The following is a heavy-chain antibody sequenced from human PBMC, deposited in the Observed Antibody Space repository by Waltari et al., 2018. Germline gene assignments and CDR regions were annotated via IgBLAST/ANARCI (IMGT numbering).Heavy chain of an antibody. CDR3: ARNLYYYGSGSYPVDAFDI. CDR1: GFSLSNARMG. D-gene: IGHD3-10*01. V-gene: IGHV2-26*02. Sequence: QVTLKESGPVLVKPTETLTLTCTVSGFSLSNARMGVRWIRQPPGKALEWLAHIFSNDEKSYSTSLKSRLTISKDTSKSQVVLTMTNMDPVDTATYYCARNLYYYGSGSYPVDAFDIWGQGTMVTVSS. CDR2: IFSNDEK. J-gene: IGHJ3*02.